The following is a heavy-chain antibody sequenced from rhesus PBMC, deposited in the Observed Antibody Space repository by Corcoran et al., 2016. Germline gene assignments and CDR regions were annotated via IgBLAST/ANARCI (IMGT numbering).Heavy chain of an antibody. CDR1: GYTFTDSY. J-gene: IGHJ5-2*02. V-gene: IGHV1-111*02. D-gene: IGHD2-27*01. Sequence: VQLGQSGAEVKKPGASVKIPCKAFGYTFTDSYLHWVLQDPGKGLEWMDSVDAEDGEAIHEQKFQDRVTITADTSTDTAYMELRSRRSEDTAVYYWARYCYGDNSLAVWGRGVLVTVSS. CDR2: VDAEDGEA. CDR3: ARYCYGDNSLAV.